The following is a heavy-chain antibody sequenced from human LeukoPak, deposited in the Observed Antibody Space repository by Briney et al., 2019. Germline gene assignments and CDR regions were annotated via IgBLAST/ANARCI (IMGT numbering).Heavy chain of an antibody. CDR1: GYTFTGYY. D-gene: IGHD5-24*01. CDR3: ARGEMATIDAYYFDY. J-gene: IGHJ4*02. CDR2: IIPILRIA. V-gene: IGHV1-69*04. Sequence: GASVKVSCKASGYTFTGYYMHWVRQAPGQGLEWMGRIIPILRIANYAQKFQGRVTITADKSTSTAYMELSSLRSEDTAVYYCARGEMATIDAYYFDYWGQGTLVTVSS.